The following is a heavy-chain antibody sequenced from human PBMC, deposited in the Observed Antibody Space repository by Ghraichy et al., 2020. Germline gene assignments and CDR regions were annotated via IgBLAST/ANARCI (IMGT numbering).Heavy chain of an antibody. J-gene: IGHJ4*02. Sequence: GGSLRLSCGASGFTLASYSMNWVRQAPGKGLEWVSAISSSRDNIYYADSVKGRFTISRDNAKNSLYLQMDSLRAEDTAVYYCATRLISMTIVRDYWGQGTLVTVSS. CDR2: ISSSRDNI. V-gene: IGHV3-21*01. CDR3: ATRLISMTIVRDY. D-gene: IGHD3-10*01. CDR1: GFTLASYS.